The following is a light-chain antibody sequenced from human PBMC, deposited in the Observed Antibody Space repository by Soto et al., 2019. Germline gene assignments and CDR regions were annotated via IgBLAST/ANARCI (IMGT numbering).Light chain of an antibody. CDR1: QSIDNNH. CDR2: GTS. CDR3: ESYDNSIT. J-gene: IGKJ4*01. Sequence: NDWTRSAGGKSLALGGSVTLYSKASQSIDNNHLAWYQQKPGQAPRLLIHGTSNRATGIPDRFSGSGFGTNFTLAFSRLEPEDFAVYYCESYDNSITFGGGTKVDIK. V-gene: IGKV3-20*01.